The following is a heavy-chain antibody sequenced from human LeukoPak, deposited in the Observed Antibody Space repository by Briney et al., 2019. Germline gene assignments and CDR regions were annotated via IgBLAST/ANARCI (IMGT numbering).Heavy chain of an antibody. Sequence: ASVKVSCKASGYTFTSYYMHWVRQAPGQGLEWMGIINPSGGSTSYAQKFQGRVTMTRDTSTSTVYMELSSLRSEDTAVYYCARGESGSLLWFGEFPYYYYGMDVWGQGTTVTVSS. D-gene: IGHD3-10*01. J-gene: IGHJ6*02. V-gene: IGHV1-46*01. CDR3: ARGESGSLLWFGEFPYYYYGMDV. CDR1: GYTFTSYY. CDR2: INPSGGST.